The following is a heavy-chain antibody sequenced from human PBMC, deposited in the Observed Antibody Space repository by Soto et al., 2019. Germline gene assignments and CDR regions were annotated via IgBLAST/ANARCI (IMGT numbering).Heavy chain of an antibody. CDR3: ARVPLTNDFWSGYYGY. Sequence: GGSLRLSCAASGFTFSSYAMHWVRQAPGKGLEWVAVISYDGSNKYYADSVKGRFTISRDNSKNTLYLQMNSLRAEDTAVYYCARVPLTNDFWSGYYGYWGQGTLVTVSS. CDR1: GFTFSSYA. V-gene: IGHV3-30-3*01. D-gene: IGHD3-3*01. J-gene: IGHJ4*02. CDR2: ISYDGSNK.